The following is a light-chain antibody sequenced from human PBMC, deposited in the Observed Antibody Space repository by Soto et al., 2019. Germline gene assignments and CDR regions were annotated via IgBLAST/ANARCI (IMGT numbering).Light chain of an antibody. Sequence: QPVLTQPRSGSGSPGQSVTISCTDTSSDVGGYNYVSWYQQHPGKAPKLMIYDVSKRPSGVPDRFSGSKSGNTASLTISGLQAEDEADYYCCSYAGSYTLYVFGTGTKVTVL. CDR3: CSYAGSYTLYV. V-gene: IGLV2-11*01. J-gene: IGLJ1*01. CDR1: SSDVGGYNY. CDR2: DVS.